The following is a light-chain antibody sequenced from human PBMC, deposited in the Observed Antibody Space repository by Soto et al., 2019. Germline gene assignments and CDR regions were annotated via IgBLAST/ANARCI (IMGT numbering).Light chain of an antibody. CDR1: SSDVGGYNY. CDR2: DVS. J-gene: IGLJ3*02. Sequence: QSVLTQPASVSGSPGQSITISCTGTSSDVGGYNYVSWYQQYPGKAPKLMIYDVSNRPSGVSNRFSGSKSGNKASLTISGLRAEDEADYYCSSYTSSSTVVVLGGGTKLTVL. V-gene: IGLV2-14*01. CDR3: SSYTSSSTVVV.